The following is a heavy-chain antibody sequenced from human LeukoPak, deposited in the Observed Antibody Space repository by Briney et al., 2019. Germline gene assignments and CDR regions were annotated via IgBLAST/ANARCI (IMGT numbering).Heavy chain of an antibody. D-gene: IGHD2-15*01. Sequence: GGSLRLSCAASGFTFSSYAMHWVRQAPGKGLEWVAVISYDGSNKYYADSVQGRFTISRDNSKNTLYLQRNSLRAEDTAVYYCARVGNCSGGSCYFDYWGQGTLVTVSS. CDR1: GFTFSSYA. CDR3: ARVGNCSGGSCYFDY. CDR2: ISYDGSNK. J-gene: IGHJ4*02. V-gene: IGHV3-30-3*01.